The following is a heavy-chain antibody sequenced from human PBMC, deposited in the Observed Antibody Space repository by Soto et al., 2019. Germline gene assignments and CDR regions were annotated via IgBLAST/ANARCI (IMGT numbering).Heavy chain of an antibody. CDR3: AKDLHGYDFSTLNWFDP. V-gene: IGHV3-30*18. D-gene: IGHD5-12*01. CDR1: GFTFSSYG. J-gene: IGHJ5*02. CDR2: ISYDGSNK. Sequence: QVQLVESGGGVVQPGRSLRLSCAASGFTFSSYGMHWVRQAPGKGLEWVAVISYDGSNKYYADSVKGRFTISRDNSKNTLYLQMNSLRAEDTAVYYCAKDLHGYDFSTLNWFDPWGQGTLVTVSS.